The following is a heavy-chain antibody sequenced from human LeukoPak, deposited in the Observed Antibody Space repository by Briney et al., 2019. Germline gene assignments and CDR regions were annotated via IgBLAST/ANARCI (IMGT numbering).Heavy chain of an antibody. V-gene: IGHV5-10-1*01. D-gene: IGHD2-2*01. CDR3: ATHCSSTSCYVQGSDAFGI. Sequence: GESLKISCKGSGYSFTSYWISWVRQMPGKGLEWMGRIDPSDSYTNYSPSFQGHVTISADKSISTAYLQWSSLKASDTAMYYCATHCSSTSCYVQGSDAFGIWGQGTMVTVSS. CDR1: GYSFTSYW. CDR2: IDPSDSYT. J-gene: IGHJ3*02.